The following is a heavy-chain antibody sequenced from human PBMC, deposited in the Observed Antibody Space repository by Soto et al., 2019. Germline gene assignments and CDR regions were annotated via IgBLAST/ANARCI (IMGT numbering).Heavy chain of an antibody. CDR3: ARPRGYSYGYTDTGAFDI. J-gene: IGHJ3*02. D-gene: IGHD5-18*01. V-gene: IGHV5-51*01. CDR1: GYSFTSYW. Sequence: PGESLKISCKGSGYSFTSYWIGWVRQMPGKGLEWMGIIYPGDSDTRYSPSFQGQVTISADKSISTAYLQWSSLKASDTAMYYCARPRGYSYGYTDTGAFDIWGQGTMVTVSS. CDR2: IYPGDSDT.